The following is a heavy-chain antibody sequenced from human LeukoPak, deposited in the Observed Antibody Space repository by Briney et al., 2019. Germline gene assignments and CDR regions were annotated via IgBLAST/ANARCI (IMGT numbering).Heavy chain of an antibody. CDR3: AKNGDRGAYCTGGTCYPYFYYYMDV. J-gene: IGHJ6*03. CDR1: GITFSSYG. V-gene: IGHV3-23*01. D-gene: IGHD2-15*01. CDR2: ISSTGGTT. Sequence: PGGSLRLSCVASGITFSSYGMSWVRQAPGKVLEWVSSISSTGGTTYYADSVKGRFTISRDNSKNTLYLQMNSLRAEDTAIYYCAKNGDRGAYCTGGTCYPYFYYYMDVWGKGTTVTI.